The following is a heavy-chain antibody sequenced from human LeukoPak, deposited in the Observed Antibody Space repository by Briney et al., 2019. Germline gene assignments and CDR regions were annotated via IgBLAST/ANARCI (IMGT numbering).Heavy chain of an antibody. V-gene: IGHV3-30-3*01. D-gene: IGHD2-21*02. CDR1: GFTFSSYA. CDR3: ARDFGDWEYYYGMDV. CDR2: ISYDGSNK. Sequence: GGSLRLSCAASGFTFSSYAMHWVRQAPGKGLEWVAVISYDGSNKYYAGSVKGRFTISRDNSKNTLYLQMNSLRAEDTAVYYCARDFGDWEYYYGMDVWGQGTTVTVSS. J-gene: IGHJ6*02.